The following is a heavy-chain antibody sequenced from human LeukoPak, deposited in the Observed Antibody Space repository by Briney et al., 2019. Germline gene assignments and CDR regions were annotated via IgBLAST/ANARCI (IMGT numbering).Heavy chain of an antibody. J-gene: IGHJ4*02. CDR2: ITSSSSYI. V-gene: IGHV3-21*01. CDR1: GFTFSSYN. D-gene: IGHD3-22*01. CDR3: ARGAATMIVEDY. Sequence: GGSLRLSCAASGFTFSSYNMNWVRQAPGKGLEWVSSITSSSSYIYYADSVKGRFTISRDNAKNSLYLQMNSLRAEDTAVYYCARGAATMIVEDYWGQGTLVTVSS.